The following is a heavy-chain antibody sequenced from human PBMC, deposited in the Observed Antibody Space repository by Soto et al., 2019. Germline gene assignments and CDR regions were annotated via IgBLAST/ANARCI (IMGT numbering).Heavy chain of an antibody. CDR2: IYYSGST. J-gene: IGHJ3*02. CDR1: GGSVSSGAYY. Sequence: QVQLQESDAGLVKASQTLSLTCTVSGGSVSSGAYYWTWIRQRPGKGLEWIGYIYYSGSTYYSPSLKSRLSISLDTSKHQFSLRLSSVTAADTAMYYCARARLRAVYAFDIWGQGTMVTVSS. CDR3: ARARLRAVYAFDI. V-gene: IGHV4-31*03. D-gene: IGHD5-12*01.